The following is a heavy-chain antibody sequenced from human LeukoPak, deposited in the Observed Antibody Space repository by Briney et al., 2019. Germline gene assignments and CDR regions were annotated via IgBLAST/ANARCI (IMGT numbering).Heavy chain of an antibody. CDR3: AREEGTYYDILTGPKYYYYYYGMDV. J-gene: IGHJ6*02. CDR2: ISAYNGNT. D-gene: IGHD3-9*01. Sequence: ASVKVSCKASGYTFTSYGISWVRQAPGQGLEWMGWISAYNGNTNYAQKLQGRVTMTTDTSTSTAYMELRSLRSDDTAVYYCAREEGTYYDILTGPKYYYYYYGMDVWGQGTTVTVSS. V-gene: IGHV1-18*01. CDR1: GYTFTSYG.